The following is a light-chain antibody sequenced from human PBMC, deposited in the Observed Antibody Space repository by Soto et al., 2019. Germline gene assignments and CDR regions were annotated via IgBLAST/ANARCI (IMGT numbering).Light chain of an antibody. V-gene: IGKV3-15*01. CDR2: GAS. CDR3: QQYNNWPRT. CDR1: QSVSSN. Sequence: EIVMTQSPATLSVSPGERATLSCRASQSVSSNLAWYQQKPGQAPRLLIYGASARATGIPVRFSGSGSGTEFTLTISSLQSEDFAVHYCQQYNNWPRTFGQGTKVEIK. J-gene: IGKJ1*01.